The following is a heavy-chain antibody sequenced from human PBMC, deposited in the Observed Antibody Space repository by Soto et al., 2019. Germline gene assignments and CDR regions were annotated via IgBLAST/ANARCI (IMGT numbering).Heavy chain of an antibody. CDR1: GNSFTKYW. D-gene: IGHD5-12*01. Sequence: LSGAEVKEPGESLRISCKYSGNSFTKYWINWVRQMPGKGLEWVGRIDPSDSSTKSSPSFQGHVTISGDKSIRTAYLQWTGLQTSDTAMYYCASTPKWLQFHFDSWGQGTLVTVSS. V-gene: IGHV5-10-1*03. CDR3: ASTPKWLQFHFDS. CDR2: IDPSDSST. J-gene: IGHJ4*02.